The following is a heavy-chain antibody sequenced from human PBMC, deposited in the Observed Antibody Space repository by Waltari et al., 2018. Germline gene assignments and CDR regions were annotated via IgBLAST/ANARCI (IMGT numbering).Heavy chain of an antibody. V-gene: IGHV3-74*03. CDR1: GFTFSDDW. CDR3: ASLYCGRDCYPR. J-gene: IGHJ4*02. Sequence: EVQLVESGGGLVQPGGSLRLSCAASGFTFSDDWMHWVRQDPGNGLVWVSGNNADGTRISYADSVRGRFTGSRDNAKSTLYLQMNSLRAEDTALYYCASLYCGRDCYPRWGQGTLVTVSS. CDR2: NNADGTRI. D-gene: IGHD2-21*01.